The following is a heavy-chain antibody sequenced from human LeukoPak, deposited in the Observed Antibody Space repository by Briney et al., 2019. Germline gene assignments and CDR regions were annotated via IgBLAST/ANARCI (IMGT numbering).Heavy chain of an antibody. CDR1: GFTFSSYP. V-gene: IGHV3-23*01. CDR2: ISGSGDST. D-gene: IGHD3-22*01. CDR3: VKRPYSESSGHYYFDY. Sequence: GGSLRLSCAASGFTFSSYPMSWVRQAPGKRLEWVSAISGSGDSTYYADSVKGRFTISRDNSKNTLYMHMDSLRAEDTAVYYCVKRPYSESSGHYYFDYWGQGTLVTVSS. J-gene: IGHJ4*02.